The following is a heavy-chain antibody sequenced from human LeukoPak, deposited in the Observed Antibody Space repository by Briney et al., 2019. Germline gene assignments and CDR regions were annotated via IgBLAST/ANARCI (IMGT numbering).Heavy chain of an antibody. Sequence: PGGSLRLSCAVSGFTLSGASMNWVRQVPGKGLEWVASINHDGSEKHYVDSVKGRFTISRDNAKNSLYLQMDSLRAEDTAVYYCARAYYDTSGYPGWYFDLWGRGTLVTVSS. J-gene: IGHJ2*01. CDR2: INHDGSEK. D-gene: IGHD3-22*01. CDR1: GFTLSGAS. V-gene: IGHV3-7*05. CDR3: ARAYYDTSGYPGWYFDL.